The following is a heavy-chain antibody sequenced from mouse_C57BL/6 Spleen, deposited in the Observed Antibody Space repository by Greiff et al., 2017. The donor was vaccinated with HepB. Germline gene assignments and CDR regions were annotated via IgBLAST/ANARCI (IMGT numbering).Heavy chain of an antibody. J-gene: IGHJ3*01. V-gene: IGHV14-3*01. Sequence: VQLQQSVAELVRPGASVKLSCTASGFTIKNTYMHWVKQRPEQGLEWIGRIDPANGNTKYAPKFQGKATITADTSSNTAYLQLSSLTSEDTAIYYCASYYYGSSLAYWGQGTLVTVSA. CDR1: GFTIKNTY. CDR3: ASYYYGSSLAY. D-gene: IGHD1-1*01. CDR2: IDPANGNT.